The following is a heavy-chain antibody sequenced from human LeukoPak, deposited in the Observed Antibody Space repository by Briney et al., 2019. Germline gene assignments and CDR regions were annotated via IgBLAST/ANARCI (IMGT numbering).Heavy chain of an antibody. CDR2: IKSKTDGGTT. CDR3: TTAGIPVAGPYFDY. CDR1: GFTFSNAW. V-gene: IGHV3-15*01. J-gene: IGHJ4*02. D-gene: IGHD6-19*01. Sequence: GGSLRLSCAASGFTFSNAWMSWVRQAPGKGLEWVGRIKSKTDGGTTDYAAPVKGRFTITRDDSKNTLYLQMNSLKTEDTAVYYCTTAGIPVAGPYFDYWGQGTLVTVSS.